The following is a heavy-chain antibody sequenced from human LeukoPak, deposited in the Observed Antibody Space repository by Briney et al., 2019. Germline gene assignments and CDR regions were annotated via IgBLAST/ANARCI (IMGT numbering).Heavy chain of an antibody. D-gene: IGHD6-13*01. CDR2: IYHSGST. CDR3: ARDRIAAAGNHLAGDY. J-gene: IGHJ4*02. Sequence: PSETLSLTCTVSGGSISSGGYYWSWIQQPPGKGLEWIGYIYHSGSTYYNPSLKSRVTISVDTSKNQFSLKLSSVTAADTAVYYCARDRIAAAGNHLAGDYWGQGTLVTVSS. CDR1: GGSISSGGYY. V-gene: IGHV4-30-2*05.